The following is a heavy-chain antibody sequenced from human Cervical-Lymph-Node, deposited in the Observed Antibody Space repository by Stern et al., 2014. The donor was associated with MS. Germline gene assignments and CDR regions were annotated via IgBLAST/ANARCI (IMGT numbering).Heavy chain of an antibody. Sequence: QVQLQESGPGLVKPSQTLSLTCTVSGGSISSGGYYWSWIRQHPGKGLEWIGYIYYSGSTYYNPSLKSLVTISVDTSKNQFSLKLSSVTAADTAVYYCARATLTGETYWYFDLWGRGTLVTVSS. CDR2: IYYSGST. V-gene: IGHV4-31*01. CDR3: ARATLTGETYWYFDL. J-gene: IGHJ2*01. D-gene: IGHD7-27*01. CDR1: GGSISSGGYY.